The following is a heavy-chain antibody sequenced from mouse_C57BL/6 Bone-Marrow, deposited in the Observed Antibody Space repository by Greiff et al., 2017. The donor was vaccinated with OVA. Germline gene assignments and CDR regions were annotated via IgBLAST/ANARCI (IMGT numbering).Heavy chain of an antibody. Sequence: QVQLQQPGAELVKPGASVKLSCKASGYTFTSYWMQWVNQRPGQGLEWIGEIDPSDSYTNYNQKFKGKATLTVDTSSSTAYMQLSSLTSEDSAVYYCARLAFSGGYWGQGTTLTVSS. V-gene: IGHV1-50*01. CDR3: ARLAFSGGY. CDR1: GYTFTSYW. CDR2: IDPSDSYT. D-gene: IGHD3-2*02. J-gene: IGHJ2*01.